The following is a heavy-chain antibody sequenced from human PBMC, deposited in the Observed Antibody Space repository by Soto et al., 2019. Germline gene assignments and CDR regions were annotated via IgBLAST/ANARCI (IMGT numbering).Heavy chain of an antibody. V-gene: IGHV4-31*03. CDR3: ARGVLH. Sequence: QVQLQESGPGLVQPSQTLSLTCTVSGGSISSGGYYWSWIRQHPGTGLEWIGHSSYSGSTYYTTSLXSGXTISVDTSRHRFSLIVNSLTAADTAVYYCARGVLHWGQGTLVTVSS. CDR2: SSYSGST. CDR1: GGSISSGGYY. J-gene: IGHJ4*01.